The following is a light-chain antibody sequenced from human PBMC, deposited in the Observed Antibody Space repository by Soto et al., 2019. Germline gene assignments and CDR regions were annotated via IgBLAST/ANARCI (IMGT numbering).Light chain of an antibody. V-gene: IGLV1-51*01. J-gene: IGLJ2*01. Sequence: QSVLTQPPSGSAAPGQNVTISCSGSGPNIGGNYVSWYQQVPGTAPKLLIYDNDQRPSGIPDRFSASKSGTSATLGITGLQTGDEADYYCGTWDESLSVEVFGGGTKLTVL. CDR2: DND. CDR1: GPNIGGNY. CDR3: GTWDESLSVEV.